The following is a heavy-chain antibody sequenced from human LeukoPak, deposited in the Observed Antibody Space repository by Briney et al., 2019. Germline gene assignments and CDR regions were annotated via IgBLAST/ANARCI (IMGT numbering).Heavy chain of an antibody. Sequence: ASVKVSCKASGYTFTSYGISWVRQAPGQGLEWMGWINTNTGNPTYAQGFTGRFVFSLDTSVSTAYLQISSLKAEDTAVYYCARGTDSGYFQHWGQGTLVTVSS. D-gene: IGHD4-17*01. CDR2: INTNTGNP. CDR1: GYTFTSYG. J-gene: IGHJ1*01. V-gene: IGHV7-4-1*02. CDR3: ARGTDSGYFQH.